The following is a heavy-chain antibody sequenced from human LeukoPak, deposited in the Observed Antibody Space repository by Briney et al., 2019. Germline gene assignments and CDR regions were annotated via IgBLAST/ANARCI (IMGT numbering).Heavy chain of an antibody. V-gene: IGHV3-7*01. CDR2: IKHDGSEK. D-gene: IGHD4-17*01. Sequence: PGGSLRLSCAASGFTFSNFWMTWVRQAPGKGLEWVASIKHDGSEKYYVDSVKGRFTISRDNAKNSLYLQMNSLRAEDTAVYYCARASYGDYYYYYYMDVWGKGTTVTVSS. CDR3: ARASYGDYYYYYYMDV. CDR1: GFTFSNFW. J-gene: IGHJ6*03.